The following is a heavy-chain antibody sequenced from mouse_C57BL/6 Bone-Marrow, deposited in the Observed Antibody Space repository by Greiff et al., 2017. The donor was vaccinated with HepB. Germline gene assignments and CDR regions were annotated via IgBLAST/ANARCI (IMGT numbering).Heavy chain of an antibody. J-gene: IGHJ2*01. CDR1: GFTFSDYG. CDR3: ARHDYGSSSSDD. V-gene: IGHV5-17*01. D-gene: IGHD1-1*01. CDR2: ISSGSSTI. Sequence: EVKVVESGGGLVKPGGSLKLSCAASGFTFSDYGMHWVRQAPEKGLEWVAYISSGSSTIYYADTVKGRFTISRDNAKNTLFLQMTSLRSEDTAMYYCARHDYGSSSSDDWGQGTTLTVSS.